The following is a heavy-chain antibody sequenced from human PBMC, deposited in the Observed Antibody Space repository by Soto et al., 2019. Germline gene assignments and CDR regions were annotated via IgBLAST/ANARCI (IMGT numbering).Heavy chain of an antibody. CDR2: ISGSGGST. Sequence: EVQLLEAGGGLVQPGGSLRLSCAASGFTFSSYAMSWVRQAPGRGLEWVSAISGSGGSTYYADSVKGRFTISRDNSKNTLYLQMNSLRAEDTAVYDCARRSSGGYFDYWGQGPLVTVSS. CDR3: ARRSSGGYFDY. J-gene: IGHJ4*02. V-gene: IGHV3-23*01. CDR1: GFTFSSYA. D-gene: IGHD6-19*01.